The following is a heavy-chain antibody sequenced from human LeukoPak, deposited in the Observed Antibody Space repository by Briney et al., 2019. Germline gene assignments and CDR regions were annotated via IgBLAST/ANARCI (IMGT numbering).Heavy chain of an antibody. CDR1: GYTFTSYG. D-gene: IGHD5-18*01. J-gene: IGHJ3*02. V-gene: IGHV1-18*01. CDR3: ARVIRGYSYGLDAFDI. Sequence: GASAKVSCKASGYTFTSYGISWVRQAPGQGLEWMGWISAYNGNTNYAQKLQGRVTMTTDTSTSTAYMELRSLRSDDTAVYYCARVIRGYSYGLDAFDIWGQGTMVTVSS. CDR2: ISAYNGNT.